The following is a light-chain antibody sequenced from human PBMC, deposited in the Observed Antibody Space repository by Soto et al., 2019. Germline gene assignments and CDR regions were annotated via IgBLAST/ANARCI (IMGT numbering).Light chain of an antibody. Sequence: EIVLTQSPGTLSLSPGERATLSCRASQSVSSSYLAWYQQKPGQAPRLLIYGASRRATGIPDRLSGSGSGTDFTLTISRLEPEDFAVYYCQQYGSSPRTFGQGTKVEIK. V-gene: IGKV3-20*01. CDR3: QQYGSSPRT. J-gene: IGKJ1*01. CDR1: QSVSSSY. CDR2: GAS.